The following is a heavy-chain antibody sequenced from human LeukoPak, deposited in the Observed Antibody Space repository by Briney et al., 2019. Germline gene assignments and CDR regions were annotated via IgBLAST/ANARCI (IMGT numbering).Heavy chain of an antibody. CDR1: GFTFSSYV. J-gene: IGHJ1*01. V-gene: IGHV3-23*01. Sequence: GGSLRLSCAASGFTFSSYVMSWVRQAPGKGLEWVSAISGSGGSTYYADSVKGRFTISRDNSKNTLYLQMNSLRAEDTAVYYCAKDRGVAAAGKGYFQHWGQGTLVTVSS. D-gene: IGHD6-13*01. CDR3: AKDRGVAAAGKGYFQH. CDR2: ISGSGGST.